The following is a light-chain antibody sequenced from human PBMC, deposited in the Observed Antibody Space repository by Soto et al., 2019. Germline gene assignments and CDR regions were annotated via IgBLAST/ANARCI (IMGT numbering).Light chain of an antibody. CDR2: AAS. V-gene: IGKV1-39*01. J-gene: IGKJ5*01. CDR1: QSISSY. Sequence: DIQMTQSPSSLSTSLRDRVTITCRANQSISSYLNWYQQKPGKAPKLLIYAASSLQSGVPSRFSGSGSGTDFTLTISSLQPEDFATYYCQQSYSIPYTFGQGTRLEIK. CDR3: QQSYSIPYT.